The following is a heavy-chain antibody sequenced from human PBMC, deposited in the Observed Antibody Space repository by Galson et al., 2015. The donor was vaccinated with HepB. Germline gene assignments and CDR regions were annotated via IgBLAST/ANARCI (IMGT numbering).Heavy chain of an antibody. V-gene: IGHV3-30*04. D-gene: IGHD3-9*01. CDR3: ARDQRYFAAHAFDI. CDR2: ISYDGSNK. CDR1: GFTFSSYA. Sequence: SLRLSCAASGFTFSSYAMHWVRQAPGKGLEWVAVISYDGSNKYYADSVKGRFTISRDNSKNTLYLQMNSLRAEDTAVYYCARDQRYFAAHAFDIWGQGTMVTVSS. J-gene: IGHJ3*02.